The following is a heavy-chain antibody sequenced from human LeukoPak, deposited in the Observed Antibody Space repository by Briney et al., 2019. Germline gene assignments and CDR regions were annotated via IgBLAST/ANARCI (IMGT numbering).Heavy chain of an antibody. CDR1: GYTFTSYD. CDR2: MNPNSGNT. CDR3: ARALKRNLRSERGSSYYFDY. V-gene: IGHV1-8*01. J-gene: IGHJ4*02. D-gene: IGHD3-10*01. Sequence: ASVKVSCKASGYTFTSYDINWVRQATGQGLEWMGWMNPNSGNTGYAQKFQGRVTMTRNTSISTAYMELSSLRSEDTAVYYCARALKRNLRSERGSSYYFDYWGQGTLVTVSS.